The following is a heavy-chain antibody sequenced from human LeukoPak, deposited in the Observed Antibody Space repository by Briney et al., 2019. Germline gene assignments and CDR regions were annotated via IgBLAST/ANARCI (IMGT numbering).Heavy chain of an antibody. CDR2: IYTSGST. J-gene: IGHJ6*03. CDR3: ARVAGYCSSTSCPYYYYYYYMDV. CDR1: GGSISSGSYY. Sequence: SETLSLTCTVSGGSISSGSYYRSWIRQPAGKGLEWIGRIYTSGSTNYNPSLKSRVTISVDTSKDQFSLKLSSVTAADTAVYYCARVAGYCSSTSCPYYYYYYYMDVWGKGTTVTVSS. D-gene: IGHD2-2*01. V-gene: IGHV4-61*02.